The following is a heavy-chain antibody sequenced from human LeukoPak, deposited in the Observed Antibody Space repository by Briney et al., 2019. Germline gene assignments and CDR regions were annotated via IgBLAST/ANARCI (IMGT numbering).Heavy chain of an antibody. D-gene: IGHD3-10*01. Sequence: GGSLRLSCAASGFTFSSYAMSGVRQAPGKGLEWVSAISGSGGSTYYADSVKGRFTISRDNSKNTLYLQMNSLRAEDTAVYYCAKTNYYGSGIDFDYWGQGTLVTVSS. J-gene: IGHJ4*02. CDR3: AKTNYYGSGIDFDY. CDR2: ISGSGGST. CDR1: GFTFSSYA. V-gene: IGHV3-23*01.